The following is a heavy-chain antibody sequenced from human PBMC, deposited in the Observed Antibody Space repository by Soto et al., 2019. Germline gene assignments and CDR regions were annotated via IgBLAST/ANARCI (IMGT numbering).Heavy chain of an antibody. Sequence: SVKVSCKASGGAFSSHAISWVRQAPGRGLEWMGGIIPIFGTTNYAQNFRARVTITADESTSTAYMELSSLTSGDTAVYYCGSVGYCSSTNCLFYYYHYGMDVWGQGTTVTVS. J-gene: IGHJ6*02. V-gene: IGHV1-69*13. D-gene: IGHD2-2*03. CDR1: GGAFSSHA. CDR2: IIPIFGTT. CDR3: GSVGYCSSTNCLFYYYHYGMDV.